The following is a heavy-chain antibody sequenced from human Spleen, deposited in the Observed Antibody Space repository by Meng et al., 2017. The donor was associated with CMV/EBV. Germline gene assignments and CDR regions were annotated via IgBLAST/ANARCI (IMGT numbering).Heavy chain of an antibody. Sequence: SETLSLTCTVSGGSISSSSYYWGWIRQPPGKGLEWIGSIYYSGSTYYNPSLKSRVTISVDTSKNQFSLQLSSVTAADTAVYYCARVRGSPYCSSTSCYKYYYYGMDVWGQGTTVTVSS. CDR3: ARVRGSPYCSSTSCYKYYYYGMDV. V-gene: IGHV4-39*07. D-gene: IGHD2-2*02. CDR2: IYYSGST. J-gene: IGHJ6*02. CDR1: GGSISSSSYY.